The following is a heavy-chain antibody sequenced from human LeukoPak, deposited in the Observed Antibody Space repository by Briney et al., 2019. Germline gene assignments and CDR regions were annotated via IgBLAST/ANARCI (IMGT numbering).Heavy chain of an antibody. V-gene: IGHV4-31*03. CDR2: IYYSGST. J-gene: IGHJ4*02. CDR1: GGSISSGGYY. CDR3: ARAVGSWYYFDY. Sequence: SETLSLTCTVSGGSISSGGYYWSWIRQHPGKGLEWIGYIYYSGSTYYNPSLKSRVTISVDTSKNQFSLKLSSVTAADTAVYYCARAVGSWYYFDYWGQGTLVNVSS. D-gene: IGHD6-13*01.